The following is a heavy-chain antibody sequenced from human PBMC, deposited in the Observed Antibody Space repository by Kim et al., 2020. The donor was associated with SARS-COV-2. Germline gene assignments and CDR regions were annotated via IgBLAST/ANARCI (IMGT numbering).Heavy chain of an antibody. D-gene: IGHD3-10*01. CDR3: ARAVWVRELLPRYYFDD. Sequence: FQGRVTMTRNTSISTAYMELSSLRSEDTAVYYCARAVWVRELLPRYYFDDWGQGTLVTVSS. J-gene: IGHJ4*02. V-gene: IGHV1-8*01.